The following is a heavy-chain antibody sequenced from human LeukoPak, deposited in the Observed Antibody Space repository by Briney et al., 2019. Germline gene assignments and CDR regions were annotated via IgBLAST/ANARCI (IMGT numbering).Heavy chain of an antibody. CDR3: ARNNGMDV. Sequence: GGSLRLSCAASGFTLSNHWMTWVRQVPGRGPEWVANVNRDGSETYYLDSVKGRFTISKDNAKNSLYLQMNSLRAEDTALYHCARNNGMDVWGQGTTVSVSS. CDR2: VNRDGSET. CDR1: GFTLSNHW. V-gene: IGHV3-7*03. J-gene: IGHJ6*02.